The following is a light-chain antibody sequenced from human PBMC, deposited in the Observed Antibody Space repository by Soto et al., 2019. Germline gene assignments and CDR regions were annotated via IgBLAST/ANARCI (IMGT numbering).Light chain of an antibody. CDR3: CSYAPSSTWV. CDR1: SSDVANYNL. J-gene: IGLJ3*02. CDR2: EGT. Sequence: QSALTQPASVSGSPGQSITISCTGTSSDVANYNLVSWYQQHPGNVPKLIIYEGTKRPSGVSNRFSGSKSGNTASLTISGLQAEDEGDYYCCSYAPSSTWVFGGGTKVTVL. V-gene: IGLV2-23*01.